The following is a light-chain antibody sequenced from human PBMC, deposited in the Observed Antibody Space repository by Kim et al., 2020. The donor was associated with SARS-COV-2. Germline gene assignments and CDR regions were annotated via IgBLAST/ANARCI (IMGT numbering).Light chain of an antibody. J-gene: IGLJ3*02. CDR1: SSDIGSYDL. V-gene: IGLV2-23*02. Sequence: QSALTQPASVSGSPGQSITISCTGTSSDIGSYDLVSWYQQYPGKAPKLMIYEVSKWPSGVSNRFSGSKSGNAASLTISGLQAEDEADYYCCSYASRSTWVFGGGTKLTVL. CDR3: CSYASRSTWV. CDR2: EVS.